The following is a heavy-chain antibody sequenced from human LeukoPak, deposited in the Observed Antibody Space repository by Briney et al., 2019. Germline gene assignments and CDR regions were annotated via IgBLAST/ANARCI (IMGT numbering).Heavy chain of an antibody. V-gene: IGHV1-18*01. CDR3: ARDYGSGSSLN. Sequence: ASVKVSCKASGYTFINYGISWVRQAPGQGLEWMGWISTYNGNTNYAQKLQGRVTMTTDTSTSTAYMELRSLRSDDTAVYYCARDYGSGSSLNWGQGTMVTVSS. CDR2: ISTYNGNT. J-gene: IGHJ3*01. CDR1: GYTFINYG. D-gene: IGHD3-10*01.